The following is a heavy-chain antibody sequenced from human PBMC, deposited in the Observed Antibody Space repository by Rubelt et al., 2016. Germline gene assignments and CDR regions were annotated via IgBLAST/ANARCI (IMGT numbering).Heavy chain of an antibody. V-gene: IGHV1-69*04. D-gene: IGHD3-22*01. CDR3: VRDYDSSGYPQYYNWFDP. J-gene: IGHJ5*02. Sequence: GIANYAQMFQGRVTITADKSTSTAYMELSSLRSEDTAVYYCVRDYDSSGYPQYYNWFDPWGQGTLVTVSS. CDR2: GIA.